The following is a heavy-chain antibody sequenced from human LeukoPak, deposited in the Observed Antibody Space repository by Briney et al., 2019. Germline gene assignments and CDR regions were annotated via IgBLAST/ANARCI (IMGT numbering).Heavy chain of an antibody. CDR3: AISNSLEMATIESSWFDP. Sequence: SETLSLTCAVYGGSLSGYYWSWIRQTPGKGLAWIGEINHSGSTNYNPSLKSRVTISVDTSKNQFSLKLSSVTAADTAVYYCAISNSLEMATIESSWFDPWGQGTLVTVSS. CDR1: GGSLSGYY. CDR2: INHSGST. V-gene: IGHV4-34*01. J-gene: IGHJ5*02. D-gene: IGHD5-24*01.